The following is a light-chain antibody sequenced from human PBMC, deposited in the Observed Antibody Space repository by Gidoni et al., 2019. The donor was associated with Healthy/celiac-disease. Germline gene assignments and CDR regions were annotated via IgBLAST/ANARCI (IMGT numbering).Light chain of an antibody. CDR1: QSVSSN. CDR3: QQYNNWPPDT. J-gene: IGKJ1*01. CDR2: GAS. Sequence: EIVMTQSPATLSVSPGERATLPCRASQSVSSNLAWYQQKPGQAPRLLIYGASTRANGIPDRFSGSGSGTEFTLTISSLKSEDFAVYYCQQYNNWPPDTFGQXTKVEIK. V-gene: IGKV3-15*01.